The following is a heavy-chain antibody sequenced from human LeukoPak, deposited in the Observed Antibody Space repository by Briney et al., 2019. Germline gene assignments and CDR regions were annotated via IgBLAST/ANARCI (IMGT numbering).Heavy chain of an antibody. CDR3: AKTGQKTYYDILTGYPKVTYFDY. J-gene: IGHJ4*02. CDR1: GFTFSDYY. CDR2: ISRSGITI. Sequence: RAGGSLRLSCAASGFTFSDYYMSWIRQAPGMGLEWISYISRSGITIKYADSVKGRFTISRDNAKNSLYLQMNSLRAEDTAVYYCAKTGQKTYYDILTGYPKVTYFDYWGQGTLVTVSS. D-gene: IGHD3-9*01. V-gene: IGHV3-11*01.